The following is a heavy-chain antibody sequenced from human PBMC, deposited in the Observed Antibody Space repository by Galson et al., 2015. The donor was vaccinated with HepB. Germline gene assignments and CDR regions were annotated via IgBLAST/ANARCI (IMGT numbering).Heavy chain of an antibody. D-gene: IGHD6-13*01. CDR3: TRDRGSSWHYFDY. CDR1: GFTFCDYA. J-gene: IGHJ4*02. CDR2: IRSKAYGGTT. Sequence: SLRLSCAASGFTFCDYAMSWFRQAPGKGLEWVGFIRSKAYGGTTEYAASVRGRFTISRDDSKSIAYLQMNSLKTEDTAVYYCTRDRGSSWHYFDYWGQGTLVTVSS. V-gene: IGHV3-49*03.